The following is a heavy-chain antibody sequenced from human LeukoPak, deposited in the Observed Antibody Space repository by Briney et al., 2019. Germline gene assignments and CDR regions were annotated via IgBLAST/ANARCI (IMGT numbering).Heavy chain of an antibody. CDR2: ISGSGGST. D-gene: IGHD4-17*01. CDR3: AKSYYGDYGNFDY. J-gene: IGHJ4*02. V-gene: IGHV3-23*01. Sequence: PGGSLRLSCAASGFTFSSYAMSWVRQAPGKGLEWVSAISGSGGSTYYADSVKGRFTISRDNSKSTLYLQMNSLRAEDTAVYYCAKSYYGDYGNFDYWGQGTLVTVSS. CDR1: GFTFSSYA.